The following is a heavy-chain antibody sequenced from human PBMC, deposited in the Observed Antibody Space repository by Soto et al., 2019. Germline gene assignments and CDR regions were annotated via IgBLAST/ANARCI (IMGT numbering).Heavy chain of an antibody. Sequence: EVQLVESGGGLVQPGGSLRLSCAASGFTVSSNYMSWVRQAPGKGLEWVSLIYSGDTSYYADSVKGRFTISRHISRNTLFLQMNSLRPEDTAVYYCASRSASLCTSVSCLNLFNYWGQGTLVTVSS. J-gene: IGHJ4*02. V-gene: IGHV3-53*04. D-gene: IGHD2-2*01. CDR2: IYSGDTS. CDR1: GFTVSSNY. CDR3: ASRSASLCTSVSCLNLFNY.